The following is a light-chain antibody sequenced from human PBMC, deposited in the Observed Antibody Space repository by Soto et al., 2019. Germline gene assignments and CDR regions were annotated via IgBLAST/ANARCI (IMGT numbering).Light chain of an antibody. CDR3: QQTYSNPRT. CDR1: QSISIY. CDR2: ASS. J-gene: IGKJ1*01. Sequence: DIQMTQSPSSLSASVGDRVTITCRTSQSISIYLNWYQQIPGKAPKLLIYASSNLHTGVPSMFSGSASGTDFTLTFSSLQPEDSATYYCQQTYSNPRTFGQGTKVEIK. V-gene: IGKV1-39*01.